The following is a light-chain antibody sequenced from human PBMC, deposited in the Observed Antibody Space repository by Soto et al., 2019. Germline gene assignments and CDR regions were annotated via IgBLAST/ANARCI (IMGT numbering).Light chain of an antibody. CDR2: GAS. J-gene: IGKJ2*01. CDR3: QHYGRSAYT. CDR1: QSVSSNY. Sequence: EIVLTQSPATLSLSPGERATLSCRASQSVSSNYLAWYQQKPGQAPRLLIYGASSMATGIPDRFSGSGSGTDFTLTISRLEPEDFAVYYCQHYGRSAYTFGQGTTLEIK. V-gene: IGKV3-20*01.